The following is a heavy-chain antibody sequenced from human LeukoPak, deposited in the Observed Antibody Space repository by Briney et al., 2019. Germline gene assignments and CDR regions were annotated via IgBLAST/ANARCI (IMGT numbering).Heavy chain of an antibody. CDR2: IRSRANGGTS. Sequence: GGSLRLSCATSGFTFSDFAITWVRQAPGKGLECIGFIRSRANGGTSEFVASAKGRFTFSRDDSQSIAYLQMNSLKTEDTAIYFCTYDTSGYNYYFDHWGQGTLVTVSS. V-gene: IGHV3-49*04. D-gene: IGHD3-22*01. CDR3: TYDTSGYNYYFDH. J-gene: IGHJ4*02. CDR1: GFTFSDFA.